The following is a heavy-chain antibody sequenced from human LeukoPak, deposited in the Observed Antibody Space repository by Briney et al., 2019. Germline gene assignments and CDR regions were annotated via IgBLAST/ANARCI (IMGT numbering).Heavy chain of an antibody. D-gene: IGHD6-19*01. CDR2: INPSGGNT. J-gene: IGHJ5*02. CDR1: GYTFTSYY. Sequence: ASVKVSCKASGYTFTSYYMHWVRQAPGQGLEWMGIINPSGGNTNYAQKFQERVTITRDMSTSTAYMELSSLRSEDTAVYYCAADPRSSGHVPWGQGTLVTVSS. V-gene: IGHV1-46*01. CDR3: AADPRSSGHVP.